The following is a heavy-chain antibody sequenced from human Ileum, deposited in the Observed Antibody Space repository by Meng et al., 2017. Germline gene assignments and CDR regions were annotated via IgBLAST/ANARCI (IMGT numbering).Heavy chain of an antibody. CDR2: IYPGDSDS. J-gene: IGHJ4*02. CDR3: SRQGSSWYYFSY. D-gene: IGHD6-13*01. CDR1: GYSFTNYW. Sequence: GESLKISCKGSGYSFTNYWIGWVRQMPGKGLEWMGFIYPGDSDSRYSPSFQGQVTISADKSISTAYLQWSSLKASDTAMYYCSRQGSSWYYFSYWGQGTLVTVAS. V-gene: IGHV5-51*01.